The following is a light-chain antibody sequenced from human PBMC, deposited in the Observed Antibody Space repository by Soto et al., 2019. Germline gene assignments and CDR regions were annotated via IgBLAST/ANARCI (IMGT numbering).Light chain of an antibody. J-gene: IGLJ1*01. Sequence: QSALTQPPSASGSPGQSVSISCTGTSSDVGGYNHVSWYQQHPGKAPKLMIYDVNKRPSGVTDRFSASKSGNTASLTVSGLQAEDEADYYCSSYAGTTYVFGTGTKLTVL. CDR2: DVN. CDR3: SSYAGTTYV. CDR1: SSDVGGYNH. V-gene: IGLV2-8*01.